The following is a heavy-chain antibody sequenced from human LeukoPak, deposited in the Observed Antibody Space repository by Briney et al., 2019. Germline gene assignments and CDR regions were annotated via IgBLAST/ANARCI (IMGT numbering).Heavy chain of an antibody. CDR1: GFTFSSYI. CDR2: ISYDGTDK. V-gene: IGHV3-30*04. Sequence: GGSLRLSCAASGFTFSSYIIHWVRQAPGKGLEWVAVISYDGTDKYYADSVKGRFTISRDNSKNTLYVQMNSLRAEDTAVYYCARDSNLGDTVWGGYYYGMDVWGQGTTVTVSS. D-gene: IGHD5-18*01. CDR3: ARDSNLGDTVWGGYYYGMDV. J-gene: IGHJ6*02.